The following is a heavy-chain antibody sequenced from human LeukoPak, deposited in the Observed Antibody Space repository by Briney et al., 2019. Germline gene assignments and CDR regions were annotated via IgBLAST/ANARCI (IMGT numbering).Heavy chain of an antibody. V-gene: IGHV4-59*08. J-gene: IGHJ4*02. CDR3: ARQPYMLGAYYFDY. CDR1: GASMKSYY. Sequence: PSETLSLTCTVSGASMKSYYWSWIRQPPGKGLEWIGYIFYSVDTNYNPSLKSRVTLSVDTSKNQFSLNLRSVTAADTAVYYCARQPYMLGAYYFDYWDQGTLVTVSS. D-gene: IGHD1-26*01. CDR2: IFYSVDT.